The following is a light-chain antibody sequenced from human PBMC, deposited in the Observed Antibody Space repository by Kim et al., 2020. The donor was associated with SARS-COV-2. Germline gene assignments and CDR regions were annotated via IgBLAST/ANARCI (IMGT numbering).Light chain of an antibody. J-gene: IGLJ1*01. Sequence: AWGQTVRITCRGDSLRSYYASWYQQKQGQAPVLVIYGKNNRPSGIPDRFSGSISGNTASLTITGAQAEDEADYYCNSRDSSGNHYVFGTGTQLTVL. CDR1: SLRSYY. CDR3: NSRDSSGNHYV. CDR2: GKN. V-gene: IGLV3-19*01.